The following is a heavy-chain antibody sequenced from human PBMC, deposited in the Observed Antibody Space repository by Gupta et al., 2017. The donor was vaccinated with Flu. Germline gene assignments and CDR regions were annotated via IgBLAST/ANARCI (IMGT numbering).Heavy chain of an antibody. J-gene: IGHJ6*02. CDR3: ARFRIGMYTTPRGFVYHGLDV. Sequence: QVHLQQWGGGLLKPSETLSLTCGVHDGAFSGYYWSWIRQPPGKGLEWIGEVSHSGGTNYNTSRKSRATISIDTSKNQFSLKLTSVTAADTAMYYCARFRIGMYTTPRGFVYHGLDVWGQGATVPVSS. CDR2: VSHSGGT. CDR1: DGAFSGYY. D-gene: IGHD1-26*01. V-gene: IGHV4-34*01.